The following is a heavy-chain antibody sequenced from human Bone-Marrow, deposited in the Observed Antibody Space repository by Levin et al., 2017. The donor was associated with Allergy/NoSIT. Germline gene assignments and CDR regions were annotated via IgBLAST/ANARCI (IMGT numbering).Heavy chain of an antibody. V-gene: IGHV3-23*01. CDR2: ISGSGGNT. CDR1: GFTFSSYA. Sequence: PQASVKVSCAASGFTFSSYAMSWVRQAPGKGLEWVSHISGSGGNTYYADSVQGRFTISRDTSKNTLYLQMNSLRAEDTAVYYCAKDGFEVQGVGWYFDLWGRGTLVTVSS. D-gene: IGHD3-10*01. CDR3: AKDGFEVQGVGWYFDL. J-gene: IGHJ2*01.